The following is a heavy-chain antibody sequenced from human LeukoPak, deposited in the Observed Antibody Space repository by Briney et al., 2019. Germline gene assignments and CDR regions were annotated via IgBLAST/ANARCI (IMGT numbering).Heavy chain of an antibody. CDR3: ARGTYYDSSGYYFFDY. J-gene: IGHJ4*02. CDR2: ISSNGGST. CDR1: GFTFSSYA. V-gene: IGHV3-64*01. D-gene: IGHD3-22*01. Sequence: GGSLRLSCAASGFTFSSYAMHWVRQAPGKGLEYISTISSNGGSTYYVNSVKGRFTISRDNSKNTLFLQMGSLRAEDMAVYYCARGTYYDSSGYYFFDYWGQGTLVTVSS.